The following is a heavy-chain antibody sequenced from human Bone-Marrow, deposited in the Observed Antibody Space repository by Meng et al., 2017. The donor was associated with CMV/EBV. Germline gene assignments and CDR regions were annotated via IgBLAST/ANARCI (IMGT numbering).Heavy chain of an antibody. CDR1: GFTVSSNY. Sequence: GESLKISCAASGFTVSSNYMSWVRQAPGKGLEWVSVIYSGGSTYYADSVKGRFTISRDNSKNTLYLQMNSLRAEDTAVYYCAKYPHQYWSSTSCYTGGYFQHWGQGTLVTVSS. J-gene: IGHJ1*01. D-gene: IGHD2-2*02. V-gene: IGHV3-53*01. CDR2: IYSGGST. CDR3: AKYPHQYWSSTSCYTGGYFQH.